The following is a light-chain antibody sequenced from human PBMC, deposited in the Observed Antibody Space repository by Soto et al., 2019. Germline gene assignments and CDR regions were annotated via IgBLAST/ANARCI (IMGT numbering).Light chain of an antibody. J-gene: IGKJ1*01. Sequence: IVLTQSPGTLSFSPLGIATLSCRASQSVSSNLAWYQQKPGQAPRLLIYGASTRATGIPARFSGSGSGTEFTLTISSLQSEDFAVYYCQQYNNWPWTFGQGTKVDIK. CDR2: GAS. CDR3: QQYNNWPWT. CDR1: QSVSSN. V-gene: IGKV3-15*01.